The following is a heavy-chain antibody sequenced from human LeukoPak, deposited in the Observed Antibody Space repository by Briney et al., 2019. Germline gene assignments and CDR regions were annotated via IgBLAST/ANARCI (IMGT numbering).Heavy chain of an antibody. Sequence: GGSLTLSCAASGFTFSSYAMSWVRQAPGKGLEWVSAISGSGGSTYYADSVKGRFTISRDNSKNTLYLQMNSLRAEDTAVYYCARDLRLGDFDYWGQGTLVTVSS. CDR3: ARDLRLGDFDY. CDR1: GFTFSSYA. D-gene: IGHD6-19*01. J-gene: IGHJ4*02. V-gene: IGHV3-23*01. CDR2: ISGSGGST.